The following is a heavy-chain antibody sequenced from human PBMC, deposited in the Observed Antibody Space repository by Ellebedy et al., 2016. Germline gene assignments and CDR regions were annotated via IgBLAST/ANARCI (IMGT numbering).Heavy chain of an antibody. J-gene: IGHJ4*02. Sequence: GGSLRLXXAASGFIFSNYDMHWVRQAPGKGLEWVAVISHDGSNEYYADSVRGRFTISRDRSKKTLYLQIHSLRGEDTAVYYCARRAGEGETGDFDYWGQGTLVTVSS. CDR2: ISHDGSNE. V-gene: IGHV3-30*03. CDR3: ARRAGEGETGDFDY. D-gene: IGHD3-10*01. CDR1: GFIFSNYD.